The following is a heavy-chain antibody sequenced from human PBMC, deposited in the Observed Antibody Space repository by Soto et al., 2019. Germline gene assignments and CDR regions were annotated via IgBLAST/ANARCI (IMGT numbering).Heavy chain of an antibody. Sequence: EVQLVESGGGLVQPGGSLRLSCAASGFTVSSNYMSWVRQAPGKGLEWVSVIYSGGSTYYADSVKGRFTISRDNSKNTLYLQMNRLRAEDMAVYYCARGLYSGWHYFDYWGQGTLVTVSS. D-gene: IGHD5-12*01. CDR2: IYSGGST. J-gene: IGHJ4*02. CDR3: ARGLYSGWHYFDY. CDR1: GFTVSSNY. V-gene: IGHV3-66*01.